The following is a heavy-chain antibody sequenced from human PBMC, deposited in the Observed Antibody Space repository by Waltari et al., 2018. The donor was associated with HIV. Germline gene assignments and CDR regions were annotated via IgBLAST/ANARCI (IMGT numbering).Heavy chain of an antibody. V-gene: IGHV4-39*01. CDR2: THYKGTT. D-gene: IGHD6-19*01. J-gene: IGHJ1*01. Sequence: QLQLRESGPGLVKPSGTLSLSCIVSGGAISRSIYFWGWIRQPPGKGLEWIGSTHYKGTTPYNPSLKSRGTISIDTSKNQCSLKVTSVTAADTAAYYCARKGWLGGRYFQHWGLGTLVTVSS. CDR1: GGAISRSIYF. CDR3: ARKGWLGGRYFQH.